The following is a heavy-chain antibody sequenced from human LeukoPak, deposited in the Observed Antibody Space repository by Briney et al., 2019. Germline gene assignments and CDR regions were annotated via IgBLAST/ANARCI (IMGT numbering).Heavy chain of an antibody. V-gene: IGHV3-30*02. Sequence: GGSLRLSCATSGFTFSNYGTHWVRQAPGKGLEWVAFIRYDGNSQHYADSVKGRFTISRDNSKNTLYLQMNSLRAEDTAVYYCARDGCGGSCYWVQYWGQGTLVTVSS. J-gene: IGHJ4*02. CDR1: GFTFSNYG. CDR2: IRYDGNSQ. D-gene: IGHD2-15*01. CDR3: ARDGCGGSCYWVQY.